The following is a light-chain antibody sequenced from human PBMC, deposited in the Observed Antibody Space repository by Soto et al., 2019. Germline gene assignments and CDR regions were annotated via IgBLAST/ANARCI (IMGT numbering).Light chain of an antibody. Sequence: EIVLTQSPVTLSVSPGERATLSCRASQSVSNNLAWYQQKPVQPPSLLIYGASTRATGIPARFSGSASGTEFTLTISSLQSEDLAVYYCQQYNGWPLTFGGGTKVDI. V-gene: IGKV3-15*01. CDR1: QSVSNN. CDR2: GAS. CDR3: QQYNGWPLT. J-gene: IGKJ4*01.